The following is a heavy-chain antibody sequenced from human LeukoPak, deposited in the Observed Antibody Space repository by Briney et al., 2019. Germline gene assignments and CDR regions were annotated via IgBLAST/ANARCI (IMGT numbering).Heavy chain of an antibody. D-gene: IGHD3-10*01. CDR3: ASGSGSYLDYFGY. J-gene: IGHJ4*02. CDR1: GFTFSSYS. Sequence: GGSLRLSCAASGFTFSSYSMNWVRQAPGKGLEWVSYISSSSSTIYYADSVKGRFTISRDNAKNSLYLQMNSLRAEDTAVYYCASGSGSYLDYFGYWGQGTLVTVSS. CDR2: ISSSSSTI. V-gene: IGHV3-48*01.